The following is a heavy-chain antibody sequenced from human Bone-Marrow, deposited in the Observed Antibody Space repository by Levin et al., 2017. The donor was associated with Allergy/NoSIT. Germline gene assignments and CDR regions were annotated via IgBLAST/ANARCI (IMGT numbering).Heavy chain of an antibody. Sequence: GGSLRLSCAASGFTFSSYSMNWVRQAPGKGLEWVSYISSSSSTIYYADSVKGRFTISRDNAKNSLYLQMNSLRAEDTAVYYCARNSVQGKHISGHYYYYMDVWGKGTTVTVSS. CDR3: ARNSVQGKHISGHYYYYMDV. V-gene: IGHV3-48*01. CDR2: ISSSSSTI. J-gene: IGHJ6*03. D-gene: IGHD1-1*01. CDR1: GFTFSSYS.